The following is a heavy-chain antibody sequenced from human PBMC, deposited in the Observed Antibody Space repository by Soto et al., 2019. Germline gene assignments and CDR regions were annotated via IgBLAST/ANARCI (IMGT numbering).Heavy chain of an antibody. Sequence: QVQLVQSGAEVKKPGASVKVSCKASGYTFTSYYMHWVRQAPGQGLEWMGIINPSGGSTSYAQKFQGRGTMTRDTSTSTVYMELSSLRSEDTAVYYCARDPADCSGGSCLYYYGMDVWGQGTTVTVSS. J-gene: IGHJ6*02. V-gene: IGHV1-46*01. CDR3: ARDPADCSGGSCLYYYGMDV. CDR1: GYTFTSYY. D-gene: IGHD2-15*01. CDR2: INPSGGST.